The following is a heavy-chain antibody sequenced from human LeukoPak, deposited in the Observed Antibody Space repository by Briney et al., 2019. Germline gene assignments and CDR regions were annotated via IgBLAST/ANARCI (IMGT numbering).Heavy chain of an antibody. CDR3: ARDPDFSAFDI. V-gene: IGHV3-53*01. CDR2: VCGDGRT. D-gene: IGHD4-11*01. Sequence: GGSLRLSCAVSGFTVRSNCMSWVRQAPGKGLEWLSVVCGDGRTFSTDSVKDRFTISRDKSKSTLFLQMNSLRAEDAAVYYCARDPDFSAFDIWGQGTLVTVSS. J-gene: IGHJ3*02. CDR1: GFTVRSNC.